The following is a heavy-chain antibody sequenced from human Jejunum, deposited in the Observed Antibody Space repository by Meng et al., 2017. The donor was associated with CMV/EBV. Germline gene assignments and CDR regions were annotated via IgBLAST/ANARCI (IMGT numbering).Heavy chain of an antibody. CDR1: VCSLSTSGVG. D-gene: IGHD6-19*01. CDR3: AHRPVAGYFDY. CDR2: IYWDDDY. V-gene: IGHV2-5*02. J-gene: IGHJ4*02. Sequence: QIRFKEVCPPLVKPTQTLTLTCTFSVCSLSTSGVGVGWIRQPLGKALEWLALIYWDDDYRYIPSLESRLSITKDTSKNQVVLTMTNMDPVDTATYYCAHRPVAGYFDYWGQGTLVTVSS.